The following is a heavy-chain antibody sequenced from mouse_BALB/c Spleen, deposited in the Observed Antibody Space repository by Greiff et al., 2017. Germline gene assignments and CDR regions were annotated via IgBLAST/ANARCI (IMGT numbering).Heavy chain of an antibody. V-gene: IGHV5-6-3*01. CDR2: INSNGGST. J-gene: IGHJ3*01. CDR3: ARWRGAY. Sequence: EVKVVESGGGLVQPGGSLKLSCAASGFTFSSYGMSWVRQTPDKRLELVATINSNGGSTYYPDSVKGRFTISRDNAKNTLYLQMSSLKSEDTAMYYCARWRGAYWGQGTLVTVSA. CDR1: GFTFSSYG.